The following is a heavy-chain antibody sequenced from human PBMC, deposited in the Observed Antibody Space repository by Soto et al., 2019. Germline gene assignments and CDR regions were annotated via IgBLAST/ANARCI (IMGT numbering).Heavy chain of an antibody. CDR1: GGSFIGYY. J-gene: IGHJ6*04. D-gene: IGHD2-21*02. CDR3: ARAVVVTPLGLDV. V-gene: IGHV4-34*01. CDR2: INHSGST. Sequence: SATLSLTSAVYGGSFIGYYWSWIRQPPGKGLEWIGEINHSGSTNYNPSLKSRVTISLDTSKNQFSLKLSSVTAADTAVFDCARAVVVTPLGLDVWGKGTTVTVSS.